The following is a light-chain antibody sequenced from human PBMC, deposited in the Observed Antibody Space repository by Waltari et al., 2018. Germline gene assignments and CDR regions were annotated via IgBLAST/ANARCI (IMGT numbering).Light chain of an antibody. CDR2: LAS. V-gene: IGKV4-1*01. CDR1: QSVLSSSNSKSY. J-gene: IGKJ1*01. CDR3: QQYYALPRT. Sequence: DIVMTQSPDSLAVYLGERVTINCKASQSVLSSSNSKSYLPLYQHKPGQPPKLLIYLASTRESGVPDRFSGSGSGTDFTLTITSLQAEDVAVYYCQQYYALPRTFGQGTKVEI.